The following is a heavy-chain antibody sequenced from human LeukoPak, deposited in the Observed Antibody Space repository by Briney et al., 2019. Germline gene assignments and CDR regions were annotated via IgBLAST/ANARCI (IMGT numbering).Heavy chain of an antibody. Sequence: ASVKVSCKASGYTFTSYGISWVRQAPGQGLEWMGWISAYNGNTNYAQKLQGRVTMTTDTSTSTAYMELRSLRSGDTAVYYCARGLGDFWSGPYYFDYWGQGTLVTVSS. J-gene: IGHJ4*02. CDR2: ISAYNGNT. CDR3: ARGLGDFWSGPYYFDY. D-gene: IGHD3-3*01. V-gene: IGHV1-18*01. CDR1: GYTFTSYG.